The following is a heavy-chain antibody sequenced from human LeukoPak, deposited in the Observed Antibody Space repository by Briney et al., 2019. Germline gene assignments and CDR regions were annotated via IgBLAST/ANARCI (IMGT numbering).Heavy chain of an antibody. J-gene: IGHJ4*02. CDR3: ARVGSGSYYRHFDY. CDR2: IYYSGST. D-gene: IGHD1-26*01. Sequence: PSETLSLTCTVSGGSISSYYWGWIRQPPGKGLEWIGYIYYSGSTNYNPSLKSRVTISVDTSKNQFSLTLSSVTAADTAVYYCARVGSGSYYRHFDYWGQGILVTVSS. V-gene: IGHV4-59*01. CDR1: GGSISSYY.